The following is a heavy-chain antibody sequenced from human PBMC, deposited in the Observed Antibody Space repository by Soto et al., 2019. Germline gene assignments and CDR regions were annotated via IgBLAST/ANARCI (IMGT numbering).Heavy chain of an antibody. Sequence: GSLRLACVASGFTVSNYAMHWVRQAPGKGLGWVAVISSDGSEKYYLDSVRDRFTISRDNSKNTLYLQMNNLRPEDTAMYYCANSWTTLTTGFDFWGQGALVTVSS. CDR1: GFTVSNYA. CDR3: ANSWTTLTTGFDF. D-gene: IGHD4-17*01. CDR2: ISSDGSEK. J-gene: IGHJ4*02. V-gene: IGHV3-30*18.